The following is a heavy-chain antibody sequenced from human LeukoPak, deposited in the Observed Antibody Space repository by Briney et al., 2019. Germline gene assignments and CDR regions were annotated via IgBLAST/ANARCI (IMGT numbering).Heavy chain of an antibody. CDR2: IYTSGST. J-gene: IGHJ3*02. V-gene: IGHV4-61*02. D-gene: IGHD2-2*01. Sequence: SETLSLTCTVSGGSISSGSYYWSWIRQPAGKGLEWIGRIYTSGSTNYNPSLKSRVTISVDTSKNQFSLKLSSVTAADTAVYYCAREGIVVAQNAFDIWGQGTMVTVSS. CDR1: GGSISSGSYY. CDR3: AREGIVVAQNAFDI.